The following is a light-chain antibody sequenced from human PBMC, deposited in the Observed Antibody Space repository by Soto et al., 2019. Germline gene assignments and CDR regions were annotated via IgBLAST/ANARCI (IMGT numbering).Light chain of an antibody. J-gene: IGLJ1*01. V-gene: IGLV2-23*01. CDR1: SSDVGGYNY. CDR2: EGS. CDR3: CSYAGSRYYV. Sequence: QSALTQPASVSGSPGQSITISCTGTSSDVGGYNYVSWYQQHPGKAPKLMIYEGSKRPSGVSNRFSGSKSGNTASLTISGLQAEDEADYYCCSYAGSRYYVFGTGTKLTVL.